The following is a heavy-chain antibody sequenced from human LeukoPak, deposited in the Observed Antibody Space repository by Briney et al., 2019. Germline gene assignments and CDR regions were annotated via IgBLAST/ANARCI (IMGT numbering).Heavy chain of an antibody. CDR1: SGSFSGYY. Sequence: PSETLSLTCGVFSGSFSGYYWSWVRLAPGKGLEWIGEINHSGSTNYNPSFAGRLSLSVDTSKNQFSLRLSSVTAADTAVYYCASGAYGASPPGYWGQGTLVTVSS. CDR2: INHSGST. J-gene: IGHJ4*02. V-gene: IGHV4-34*01. CDR3: ASGAYGASPPGY. D-gene: IGHD4-17*01.